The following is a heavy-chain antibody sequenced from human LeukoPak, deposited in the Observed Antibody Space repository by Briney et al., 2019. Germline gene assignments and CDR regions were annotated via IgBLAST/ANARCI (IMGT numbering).Heavy chain of an antibody. Sequence: GGSLRLSCAASGFTFSSYGMHWVRQAPGKGLEWVAVIWYDGSNKYYADSVKGRFTISRDNSKNTLYLQMNSLRAEDTAVYYCAKDNGPDYYDSSGYYDPYYMDVWGKGTTVTVSS. CDR2: IWYDGSNK. CDR3: AKDNGPDYYDSSGYYDPYYMDV. CDR1: GFTFSSYG. J-gene: IGHJ6*03. D-gene: IGHD3-22*01. V-gene: IGHV3-30*02.